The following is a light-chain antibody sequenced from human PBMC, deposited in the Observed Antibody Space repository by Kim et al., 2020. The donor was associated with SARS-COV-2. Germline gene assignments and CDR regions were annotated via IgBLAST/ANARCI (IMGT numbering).Light chain of an antibody. CDR1: QSVNSY. CDR3: QQRSNWPIT. CDR2: EAF. J-gene: IGKJ5*01. V-gene: IGKV3-11*01. Sequence: EIVLTQSPATLSLSPGERATLSCRASQSVNSYLAWYQQKPGQAPRLLIYEAFNRATGIPARFSGSGSGTDFTLTISSLEPEDFVVYYCQQRSNWPITFGQGTRLEIK.